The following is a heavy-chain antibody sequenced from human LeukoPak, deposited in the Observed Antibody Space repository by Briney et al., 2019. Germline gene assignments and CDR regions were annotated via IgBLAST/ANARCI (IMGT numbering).Heavy chain of an antibody. CDR3: ARESTNWAFDY. CDR1: GFTFSDYG. J-gene: IGHJ4*02. D-gene: IGHD7-27*01. CDR2: MTYDGSNE. V-gene: IGHV3-30*03. Sequence: GGSLRLSCAASGFTFSDYGMHWVRQAPGKGLEWVAVMTYDGSNEYYADSVKGRFTISRDNSKDTLHLQMNSLRAEDTAVYYCARESTNWAFDYWGQGALVTVSS.